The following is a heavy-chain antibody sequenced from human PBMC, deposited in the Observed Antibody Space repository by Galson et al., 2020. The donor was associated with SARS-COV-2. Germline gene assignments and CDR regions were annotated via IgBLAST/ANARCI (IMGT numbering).Heavy chain of an antibody. Sequence: SETLSLTCNVSGDSMRNYYWSWIRQSPGKGLESIGYIYHDGSTNYNPSLKSRVSISVDTSKNQFSLRLSSVTAADTAVYYCATTDGDYVSYWGRGTLVTVSS. CDR2: IYHDGST. D-gene: IGHD4-17*01. V-gene: IGHV4-59*01. J-gene: IGHJ4*02. CDR1: GDSMRNYY. CDR3: ATTDGDYVSY.